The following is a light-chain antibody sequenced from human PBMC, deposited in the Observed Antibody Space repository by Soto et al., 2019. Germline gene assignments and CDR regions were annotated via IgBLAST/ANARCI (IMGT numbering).Light chain of an antibody. Sequence: DIVMTQSPHSLAVSLGERATINCKSSQSVLYSSNNKNYLGWYQQKQGQPPKLLIYWASTRESGVPDRFSASGSGTDFTLTISSLQAEDVAVYYCQQYFSTPFTFGPGTKVDIK. CDR1: QSVLYSSNNKNY. CDR2: WAS. CDR3: QQYFSTPFT. J-gene: IGKJ3*01. V-gene: IGKV4-1*01.